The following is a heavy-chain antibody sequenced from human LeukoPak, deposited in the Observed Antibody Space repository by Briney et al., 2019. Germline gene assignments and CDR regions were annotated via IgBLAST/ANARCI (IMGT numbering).Heavy chain of an antibody. Sequence: GGSLRRSCAASGFTFSSYAMSWVRQAPGKGLEWVSAISGSGGSTYYADSVKGRFTISRDNSKNTLYLQMNSLRAEDTAVYYCAKDKRGYSYGFFFDYWGQGTLVTVSS. D-gene: IGHD5-18*01. V-gene: IGHV3-23*01. CDR1: GFTFSSYA. CDR2: ISGSGGST. J-gene: IGHJ4*02. CDR3: AKDKRGYSYGFFFDY.